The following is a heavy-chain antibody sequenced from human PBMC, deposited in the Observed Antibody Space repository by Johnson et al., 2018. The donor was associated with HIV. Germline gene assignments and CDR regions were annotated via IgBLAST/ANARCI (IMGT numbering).Heavy chain of an antibody. Sequence: VQLVESGGGLVQPGRSLRLSCAASGFTFDDYAMHWVRQAPGKGLEWVSAISGSGGSTYYADSVKGQFTISRDNSKNTLYLQLNSMRSEDTAIYYCANGRSSSSWCLSGALDIWGQGTMVTVSS. CDR1: GFTFDDYA. V-gene: IGHV3-23*04. J-gene: IGHJ3*02. D-gene: IGHD6-13*01. CDR2: ISGSGGST. CDR3: ANGRSSSSWCLSGALDI.